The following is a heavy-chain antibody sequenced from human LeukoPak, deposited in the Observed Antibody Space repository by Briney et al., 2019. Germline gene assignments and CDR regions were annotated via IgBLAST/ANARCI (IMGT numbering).Heavy chain of an antibody. Sequence: GALRLSCAASGFTFSSYAMSWVRQAPGKGLEWVSAISGSGGSTYYADSVKGRFTISRDNSKNTLYLQMNSLRAEDTAVYYSAKIGKYYYGSANYWGQGTLVTVSS. J-gene: IGHJ4*02. V-gene: IGHV3-23*01. D-gene: IGHD3-10*01. CDR3: AKIGKYYYGSANY. CDR2: ISGSGGST. CDR1: GFTFSSYA.